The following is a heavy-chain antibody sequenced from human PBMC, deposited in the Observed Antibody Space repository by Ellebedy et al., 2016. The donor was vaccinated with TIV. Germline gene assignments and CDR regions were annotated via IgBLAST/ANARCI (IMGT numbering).Heavy chain of an antibody. CDR1: GYTFTSYY. V-gene: IGHV1-2*02. Sequence: AASVKVSCKASGYTFTSYYVHWVRQAPGQGLEWVGWMNPNSGDSNFAQKFQGRATMTRDASISPAYIELSGLRSDDTAVYYCARVPVTGYAYDYWGQGTLVTVSS. CDR3: ARVPVTGYAYDY. J-gene: IGHJ4*02. CDR2: MNPNSGDS. D-gene: IGHD5-12*01.